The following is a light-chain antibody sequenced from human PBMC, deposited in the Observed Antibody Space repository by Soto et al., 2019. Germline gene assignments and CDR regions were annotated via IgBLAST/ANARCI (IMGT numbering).Light chain of an antibody. CDR2: GAS. CDR3: PEGSNWPPIT. CDR1: QSISSNY. V-gene: IGKV3D-20*02. J-gene: IGKJ5*01. Sequence: EIMLTQSPATLSLSQGERATLSCRASQSISSNYLAWYQQKPGQAPRLLIYGASSRATGIPDRFSGSGSGTEFTLTISRLEPEDFAVYYCPEGSNWPPITFGQGARPEIK.